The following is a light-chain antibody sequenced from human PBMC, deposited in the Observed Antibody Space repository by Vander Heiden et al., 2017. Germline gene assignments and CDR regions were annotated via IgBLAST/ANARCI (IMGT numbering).Light chain of an antibody. Sequence: EIVLTQSPGTLSLSPGERATLSCRASQSISRAYLAWYQQKPGQAPRLLIYGASSRATGVPDRFSGSGSATDFILTITRLEPEDVAVYYCQQYGSSPPWTFGQGTKVTIK. J-gene: IGKJ1*01. CDR3: QQYGSSPPWT. V-gene: IGKV3-20*01. CDR2: GAS. CDR1: QSISRAY.